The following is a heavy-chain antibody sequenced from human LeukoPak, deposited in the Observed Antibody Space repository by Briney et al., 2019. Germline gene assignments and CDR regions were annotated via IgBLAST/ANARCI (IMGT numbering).Heavy chain of an antibody. Sequence: GASVTVSFKASGYTFTSYGSSWVRQAPGQGREWMGWISAYNGNTKYAQKRQGRVTMTTDTSTSTAYMELRSLRSDDTAAYYCARGRYCSSTSCYNWFDPWGQGTLVTVSS. CDR1: GYTFTSYG. D-gene: IGHD2-2*01. J-gene: IGHJ5*02. CDR2: ISAYNGNT. CDR3: ARGRYCSSTSCYNWFDP. V-gene: IGHV1-18*01.